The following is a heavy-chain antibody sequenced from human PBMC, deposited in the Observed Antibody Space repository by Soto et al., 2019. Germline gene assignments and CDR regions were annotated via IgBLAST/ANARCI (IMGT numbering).Heavy chain of an antibody. V-gene: IGHV3-15*01. CDR2: IKRKTDGETT. Sequence: PGGSLRLSCAASGFTFSNVWMTWIRQAPGKGLEWVGRIKRKTDGETTDYGAPVKGRFTVSRDDSKNTLYLQMNSLKSEDTGLYYCATSEWNDAFDIWGHGTMVTVSS. CDR1: GFTFSNVW. J-gene: IGHJ3*02. D-gene: IGHD3-3*01. CDR3: ATSEWNDAFDI.